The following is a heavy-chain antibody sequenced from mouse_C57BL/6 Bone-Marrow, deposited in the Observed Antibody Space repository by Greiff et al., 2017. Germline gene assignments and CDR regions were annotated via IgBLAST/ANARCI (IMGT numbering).Heavy chain of an antibody. J-gene: IGHJ3*01. CDR2: IHPNSGST. Sequence: QVQLQQPGAELVKPGASVKLSCKASGYTFTSYWMHWVKQRPGQGLAWIGMIHPNSGSTNYNEKFKSKATLTVDKSSSTAYMQLSSLTSEDSAVYYCARRPLYYDYDGAWCAYWGQGTLVTVSA. CDR3: ARRPLYYDYDGAWCAY. CDR1: GYTFTSYW. V-gene: IGHV1-64*01. D-gene: IGHD2-4*01.